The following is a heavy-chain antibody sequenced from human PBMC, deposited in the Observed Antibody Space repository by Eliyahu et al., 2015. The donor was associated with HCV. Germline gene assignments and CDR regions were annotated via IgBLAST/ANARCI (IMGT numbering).Heavy chain of an antibody. J-gene: IGHJ6*02. CDR1: GYSFTSYW. V-gene: IGHV5-10-1*03. CDR3: ARQQGGYVYYYGMDV. D-gene: IGHD5-12*01. Sequence: EVQLVQSGAEVKKPGESLRISCKGSGYSFTSYWISWVRQMPGKGLEWMGRIDPSDSYTNYSPSFQGHVTISADKSISTAYLQWSSLKASDTAMYYCARQQGGYVYYYGMDVWGQGTTVTVSS. CDR2: IDPSDSYT.